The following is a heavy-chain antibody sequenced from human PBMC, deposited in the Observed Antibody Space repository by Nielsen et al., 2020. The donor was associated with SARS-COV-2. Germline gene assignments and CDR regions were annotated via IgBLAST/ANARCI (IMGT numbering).Heavy chain of an antibody. CDR3: AKVYLSGSYRPPREAFDV. CDR1: GFSFAEYG. CDR2: TSYDGGFK. D-gene: IGHD1-26*01. V-gene: IGHV3-30*18. J-gene: IGHJ3*01. Sequence: GESLKISCAASGFSFAEYGMHWVRQAPGKGPEWVPVTSYDGGFKDYGNSVKGRFTVSRDNSQNMLYLQMNRLRPEDTAVYYCAKVYLSGSYRPPREAFDVWGQGTKVTVSS.